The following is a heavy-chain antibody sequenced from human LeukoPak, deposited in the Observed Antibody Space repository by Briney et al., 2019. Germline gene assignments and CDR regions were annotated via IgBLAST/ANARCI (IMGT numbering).Heavy chain of an antibody. Sequence: APVKVSCKASGGTFSSYAISWVRQAPGQGLEWMGGIIPIFGTANYAQKFQGRVTITADESTSTAYMELRSLRSDDTAVYYCARDMVRGVAIPLGYWGQGTLVTVSS. CDR1: GGTFSSYA. V-gene: IGHV1-69*13. D-gene: IGHD3-10*01. J-gene: IGHJ4*02. CDR3: ARDMVRGVAIPLGY. CDR2: IIPIFGTA.